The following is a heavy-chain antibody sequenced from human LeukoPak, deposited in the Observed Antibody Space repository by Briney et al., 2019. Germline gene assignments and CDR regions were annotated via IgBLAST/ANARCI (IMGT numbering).Heavy chain of an antibody. D-gene: IGHD2-15*01. Sequence: GRPLRLSCAASGFTFSSYGMHWVRQAPGKGLEWVAVISYDGSNKYYADSVKGRFTISRGNSKNTLYLQMNSLRAEDTAVYYCAKDLQYCSGGSCSDYWGQGTLVTVSS. J-gene: IGHJ4*02. CDR3: AKDLQYCSGGSCSDY. CDR1: GFTFSSYG. V-gene: IGHV3-30*18. CDR2: ISYDGSNK.